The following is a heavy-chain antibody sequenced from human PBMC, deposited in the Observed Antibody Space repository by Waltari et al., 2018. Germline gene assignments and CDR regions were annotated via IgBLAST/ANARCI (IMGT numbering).Heavy chain of an antibody. CDR3: ASARYSGTYYNDY. V-gene: IGHV3-74*01. D-gene: IGHD1-26*01. CDR1: GFTSRRFR. J-gene: IGHJ4*02. CDR2: INSDGSST. Sequence: EVQLVESGGGLVQPGGSLRLSCAASGFTSRRFRMHWVRQAPGKGLVWVSRINSDGSSTSYADSVKGRFTISRDNAKNTLYLQMNSLRAEDTAVYYCASARYSGTYYNDYWGQGMLVTVSP.